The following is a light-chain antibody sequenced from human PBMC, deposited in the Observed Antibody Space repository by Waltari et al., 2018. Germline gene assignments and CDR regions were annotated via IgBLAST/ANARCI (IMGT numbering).Light chain of an antibody. V-gene: IGKV3-11*01. CDR2: DAS. J-gene: IGKJ2*01. Sequence: EIVLTPSPATLSLSPGERATLSCRASQSVSSYVAWYQQKPGQAPRLLIYDASNRATGIPARFSGSGSGTDFTLTISSLEPEDFAVYYCQQRSNWPPEYTFGQGTKLEIK. CDR3: QQRSNWPPEYT. CDR1: QSVSSY.